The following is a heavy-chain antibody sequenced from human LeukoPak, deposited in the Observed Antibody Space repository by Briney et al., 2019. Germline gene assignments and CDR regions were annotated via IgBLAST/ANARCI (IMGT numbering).Heavy chain of an antibody. D-gene: IGHD6-6*01. CDR2: INPNSGGT. CDR1: GYTFTGYY. Sequence: ASVKVSCKASGYTFTGYYMHWVRQAPGQGLEWMGWINPNSGGTNYAQKFQGRVTMTRDTSISTAYMELSRLRSDDTAVYYCARQYSSSPGAIDYWGQGTLVTVSS. CDR3: ARQYSSSPGAIDY. J-gene: IGHJ4*02. V-gene: IGHV1-2*02.